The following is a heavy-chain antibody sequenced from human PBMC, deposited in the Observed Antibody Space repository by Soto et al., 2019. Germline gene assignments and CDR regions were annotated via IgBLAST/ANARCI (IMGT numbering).Heavy chain of an antibody. J-gene: IGHJ6*02. CDR1: GFTFSSYG. CDR2: IWYDGSNK. CDR3: ARDGSFGDQRYYYGMDV. V-gene: IGHV3-33*01. D-gene: IGHD3-10*01. Sequence: QVQPVESGGGVVQPGRSLRLSCAASGFTFSSYGMHWVRQAPGKGLEWVAVIWYDGSNKYYADSVKGRFTISRDNSKNTLYLQMNSLRAEDTAVYYCARDGSFGDQRYYYGMDVWGRGTTVTVSS.